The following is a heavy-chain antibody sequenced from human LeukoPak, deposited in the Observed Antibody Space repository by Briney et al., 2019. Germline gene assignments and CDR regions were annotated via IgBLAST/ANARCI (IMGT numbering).Heavy chain of an antibody. J-gene: IGHJ4*02. CDR2: IIGSGDTT. Sequence: QTGGSLRLSCAASGFTFSSYAISWVRQAPGKWLECVSSIIGSGDTTYFPDSVKGRFTISRDNSKNTLYLQMNSLRADDTAVYYCAKARGSSVYEQFDYWGQGTQVTVSP. CDR1: GFTFSSYA. CDR3: AKARGSSVYEQFDY. V-gene: IGHV3-23*01. D-gene: IGHD5/OR15-5a*01.